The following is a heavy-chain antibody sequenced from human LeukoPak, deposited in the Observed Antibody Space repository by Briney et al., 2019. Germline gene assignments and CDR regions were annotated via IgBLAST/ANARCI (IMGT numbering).Heavy chain of an antibody. J-gene: IGHJ4*02. CDR3: ARGTSPYGSGSPPDY. Sequence: ASVKVSCKASGYTFTSYAMHWVRQAPGQRLEWMGWINAGNGNTKYSQEFQGRVTITRDTSASTAYMELSSLRSEDMAVYYCARGTSPYGSGSPPDYWGQGTLVTVSS. CDR2: INAGNGNT. V-gene: IGHV1-3*03. CDR1: GYTFTSYA. D-gene: IGHD3-10*01.